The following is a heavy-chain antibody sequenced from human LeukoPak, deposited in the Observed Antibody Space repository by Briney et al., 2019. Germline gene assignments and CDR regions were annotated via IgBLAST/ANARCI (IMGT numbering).Heavy chain of an antibody. D-gene: IGHD2-15*01. CDR3: ARVLRGSGSCFDY. V-gene: IGHV3-66*01. J-gene: IGHJ4*02. CDR1: GFTVSTNY. Sequence: GGSLRLSCAASGFTVSTNYMTWVRQAPREGLEWVSIIYSGGSTYYAEYVKGRFTISRDNSKNTLYLQMNSLRAEDTAVYYCARVLRGSGSCFDYWGQGTLVTVSS. CDR2: IYSGGST.